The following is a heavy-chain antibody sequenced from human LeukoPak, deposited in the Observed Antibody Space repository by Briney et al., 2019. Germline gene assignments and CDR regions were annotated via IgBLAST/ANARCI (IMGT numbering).Heavy chain of an antibody. CDR1: GFTFSNYG. CDR2: IWYDGSNK. CDR3: ARSYYYDSSHTADY. J-gene: IGHJ4*02. V-gene: IGHV3-33*01. Sequence: PGRSLRLSCAASGFTFSNYGMHWVRQAPGKGLEWVAYIWYDGSNKYYTDSVKGRFTISRDNSKNTLYLRMNSLRAEDTAVYYCARSYYYDSSHTADYWGQGTLVTVSS. D-gene: IGHD3-22*01.